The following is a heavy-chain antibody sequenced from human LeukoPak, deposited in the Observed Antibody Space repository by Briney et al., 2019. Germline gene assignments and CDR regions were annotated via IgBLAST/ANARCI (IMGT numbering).Heavy chain of an antibody. CDR1: GYTFTSYG. J-gene: IGHJ6*04. Sequence: ASVKVSCKASGYTFTSYGIRWVRQAPGQGLEWMGWISAYNGNTNYAQKLQGRVTMTTDTSTSTAYMELRSLRSDDTAVYYCARDFRFGELSDYYYYGMDVWGKGTTVTVSS. V-gene: IGHV1-18*04. CDR3: ARDFRFGELSDYYYYGMDV. CDR2: ISAYNGNT. D-gene: IGHD3-10*01.